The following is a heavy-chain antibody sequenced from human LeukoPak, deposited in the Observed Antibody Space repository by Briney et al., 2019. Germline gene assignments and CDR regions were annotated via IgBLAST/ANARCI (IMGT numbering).Heavy chain of an antibody. CDR2: ISSSGSTI. V-gene: IGHV3-48*04. CDR3: AREGLIPGSAFDI. J-gene: IGHJ3*02. CDR1: GFTFSSYS. Sequence: GGSLRLSCAASGFTFSSYSMNWVRQAPGKGLEWVSYISSSGSTIYYADSVKGRFTISRDNAKNSLYLQMNSLRAEDTAVYYCAREGLIPGSAFDIWGQGTMVTVSS. D-gene: IGHD2-8*01.